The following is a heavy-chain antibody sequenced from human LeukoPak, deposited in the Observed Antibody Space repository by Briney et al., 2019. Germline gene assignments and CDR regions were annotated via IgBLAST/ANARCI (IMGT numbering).Heavy chain of an antibody. J-gene: IGHJ4*02. Sequence: GGSLRLSCAASGFTFSGSAMHWVRQASGKGLEWVGRIRSKANSYATAYAASVKGRFTISRDDSKNTAYLQMNSLRAEDTGVYYCAGHHQAYSRTYWGQGTLVTVSS. CDR1: GFTFSGSA. V-gene: IGHV3-73*01. CDR3: AGHHQAYSRTY. CDR2: IRSKANSYAT. D-gene: IGHD6-13*01.